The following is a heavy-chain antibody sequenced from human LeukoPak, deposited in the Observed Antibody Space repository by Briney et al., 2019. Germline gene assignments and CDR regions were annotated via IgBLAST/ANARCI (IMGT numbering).Heavy chain of an antibody. Sequence: GRSLRPSCAASGFTFSSYAMHWVRQAPGKGLEWVAVISYDGSNKYYADSVKGRFTISRDNSKNTLYLQMNSLRAEDTAVYYCARDTTISMLDYWGQGTLVTVSS. CDR3: ARDTTISMLDY. J-gene: IGHJ4*02. CDR2: ISYDGSNK. CDR1: GFTFSSYA. D-gene: IGHD4/OR15-4a*01. V-gene: IGHV3-30*04.